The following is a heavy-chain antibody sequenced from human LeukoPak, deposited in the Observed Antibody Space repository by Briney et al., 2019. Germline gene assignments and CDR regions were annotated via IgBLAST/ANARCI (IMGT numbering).Heavy chain of an antibody. CDR2: IIPNSGGT. V-gene: IGHV1-2*02. Sequence: ASVKVSCKTSGYTFNGYYMHWVRQAPGHGLEWMGWIIPNSGGTKYAQRFQGRVTMTRDTSISTAYMELSRLRSDDTAVYYCARERGYCSSSTCYTSDAFDIWGQGTMVTVSS. CDR3: ARERGYCSSSTCYTSDAFDI. J-gene: IGHJ3*02. D-gene: IGHD2-2*02. CDR1: GYTFNGYY.